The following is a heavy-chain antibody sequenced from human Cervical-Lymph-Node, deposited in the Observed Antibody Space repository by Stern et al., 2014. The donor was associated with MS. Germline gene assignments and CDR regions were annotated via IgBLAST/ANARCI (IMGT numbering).Heavy chain of an antibody. D-gene: IGHD5-18*01. CDR2: FDPEDGET. V-gene: IGHV1-24*01. J-gene: IGHJ4*02. Sequence: QVQLVQSGVEVKKPGASVKVSCKGSGYTLTELSMHWGRQAPGKGIEWMGGFDPEDGETIYAQKFQGRVTMTEDTSTDTAYMELSSLRSEDTAVYYCATVGHGGYSYSLDYWGQGTLVTVSS. CDR3: ATVGHGGYSYSLDY. CDR1: GYTLTELS.